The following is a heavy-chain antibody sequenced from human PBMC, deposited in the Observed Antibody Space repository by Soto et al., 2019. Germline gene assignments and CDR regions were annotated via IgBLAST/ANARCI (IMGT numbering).Heavy chain of an antibody. Sequence: KTSETLSLTCTVSGGSITSSSHFWGWVRQPPGKGLEWIGTIYFTGNTYYTPSLKSRLTMSIDTSKNEFSLRLNSVTAADTAVYYCAGQTFTIAAASYGRSNWFAPWGPGTLVTVSS. D-gene: IGHD6-25*01. CDR2: IYFTGNT. CDR1: GGSITSSSHF. J-gene: IGHJ5*02. V-gene: IGHV4-39*01. CDR3: AGQTFTIAAASYGRSNWFAP.